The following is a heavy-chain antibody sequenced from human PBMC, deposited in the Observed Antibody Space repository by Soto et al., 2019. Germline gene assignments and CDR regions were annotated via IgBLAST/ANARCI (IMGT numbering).Heavy chain of an antibody. D-gene: IGHD1-26*01. CDR3: AKLPIVGATTSFDY. V-gene: IGHV3-33*06. Sequence: GGSLRLSCAASGFTFSTNGMHWVRQAPGKGLEWVAVIWYDGSIKYYADSVKGRITTSRDNSKNTMYLQMSSLRAEDTAVYYCAKLPIVGATTSFDYCGQGSLVTVSS. CDR1: GFTFSTNG. J-gene: IGHJ4*02. CDR2: IWYDGSIK.